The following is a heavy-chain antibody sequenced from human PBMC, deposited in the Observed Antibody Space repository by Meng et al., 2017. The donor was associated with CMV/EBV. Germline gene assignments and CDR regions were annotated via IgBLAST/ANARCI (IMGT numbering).Heavy chain of an antibody. V-gene: IGHV2-70D*14. D-gene: IGHD4-23*01. J-gene: IGHJ4*01. CDR1: GFSLSNIGVR. CDR2: IDWDDDQ. CDR3: ALTMVVTRGFFDY. Sequence: SGPTLVKPTQTLTLTCTFSGFSLSNIGVRVSWIRQPPGKDLEWLAHIDWDDDQFYSTSLKTRLTISKDTSKNQVVLTMTNMDPVDTATYYCALTMVVTRGFFDYWGQGTLVTVSS.